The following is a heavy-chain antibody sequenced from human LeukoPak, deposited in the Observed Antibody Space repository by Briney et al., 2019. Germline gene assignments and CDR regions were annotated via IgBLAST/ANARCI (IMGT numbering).Heavy chain of an antibody. J-gene: IGHJ3*02. CDR1: GFTFSSYE. D-gene: IGHD1-7*01. Sequence: SGGSLRLSCAASGFTFSSYEMNWVRQAPGKGLEWVSYISSSSSYIYYADSVKGRFTISRDNAKNSLYLQMNSLRAEDTAVYYCARDSGNYLDAFDIWGQGTMVTVSS. CDR2: ISSSSSYI. CDR3: ARDSGNYLDAFDI. V-gene: IGHV3-21*05.